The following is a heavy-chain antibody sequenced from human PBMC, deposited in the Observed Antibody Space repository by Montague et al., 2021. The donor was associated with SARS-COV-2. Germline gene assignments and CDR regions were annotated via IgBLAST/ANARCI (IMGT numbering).Heavy chain of an antibody. CDR2: IYTTEST. CDR1: GGSINRYY. J-gene: IGHJ4*02. Sequence: SETLSLTCTVSGGSINRYYWSWIRQPAGKGLEWIGRIYTTESTNSNPSLMSRVTMSVDTSKNQFSLNLSSVTAADTAIYYCARDGDYDYIWGSYRPYYFDNWGQGTLVTVSS. D-gene: IGHD3-16*02. CDR3: ARDGDYDYIWGSYRPYYFDN. V-gene: IGHV4-4*07.